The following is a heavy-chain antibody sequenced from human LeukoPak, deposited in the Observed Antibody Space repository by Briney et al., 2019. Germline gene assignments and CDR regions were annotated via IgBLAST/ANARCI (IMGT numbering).Heavy chain of an antibody. CDR1: GYTFTGYY. CDR3: ARGLSGIGYNWFDP. CDR2: INPNSGGT. D-gene: IGHD1-26*01. V-gene: IGHV1-2*06. Sequence: GASVKVSCKASGYTFTGYYMHWVRQAPGQGLEWMGRINPNSGGTNYAQKFRGRVTMTRDTSISTAYMELSRLRSDDTAVYYCARGLSGIGYNWFDPWGQGTLVTVSS. J-gene: IGHJ5*02.